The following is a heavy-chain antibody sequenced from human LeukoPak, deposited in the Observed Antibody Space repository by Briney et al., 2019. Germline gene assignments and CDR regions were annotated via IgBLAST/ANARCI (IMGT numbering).Heavy chain of an antibody. Sequence: GGSLRLSCAASGFTFSSYAMHWVRQAPGKGLEWVAVISYVGSNKYYADSVKGRFTISRDNSKNTLYLQMNSLRAEDTAVYYCARDDYYDSSGYYQYWGQGTLVTVSS. CDR3: ARDDYYDSSGYYQY. CDR1: GFTFSSYA. D-gene: IGHD3-22*01. J-gene: IGHJ4*02. V-gene: IGHV3-30-3*01. CDR2: ISYVGSNK.